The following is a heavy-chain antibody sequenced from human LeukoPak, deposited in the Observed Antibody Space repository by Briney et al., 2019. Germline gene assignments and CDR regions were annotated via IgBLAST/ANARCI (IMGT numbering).Heavy chain of an antibody. Sequence: GGSLRLSFAASGFTFSKYAMSWVRQAPGKGLEWVSAISGSDGNTFYADSVKGRFTISRDNSKNTLSLQMNSLRAEDTALYYCAKDSSVPYGITDWGQGTLVTVSS. V-gene: IGHV3-23*01. J-gene: IGHJ4*02. D-gene: IGHD4-17*01. CDR1: GFTFSKYA. CDR2: ISGSDGNT. CDR3: AKDSSVPYGITD.